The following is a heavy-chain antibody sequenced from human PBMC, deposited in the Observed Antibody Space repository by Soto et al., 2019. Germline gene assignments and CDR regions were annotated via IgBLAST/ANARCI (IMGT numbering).Heavy chain of an antibody. D-gene: IGHD6-13*01. Sequence: VQLLESGGGLVQPGGSLRLSCAASGFTFSSYAINWVRQAPGKGLEWVSAISASGGSTYYADSVKGRFTISRDNSKKTLKLQMNSLSADDTAVYYCANVQQRGVVRWDAFHICGQGTMLTVSS. V-gene: IGHV3-23*01. CDR2: ISASGGST. J-gene: IGHJ3*02. CDR1: GFTFSSYA. CDR3: ANVQQRGVVRWDAFHI.